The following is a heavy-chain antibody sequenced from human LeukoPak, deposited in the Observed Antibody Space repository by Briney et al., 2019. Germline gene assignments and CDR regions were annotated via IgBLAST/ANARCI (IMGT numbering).Heavy chain of an antibody. CDR2: IYYSGST. V-gene: IGHV4-59*01. D-gene: IGHD6-13*01. CDR3: ARAAGPLAAPDF. CDR1: GGSISSFY. Sequence: SETLSLTCTVSGGSISSFYWSWIRQPPGKGLEWIGYIYYSGSTNYNPFLKSRVAISVDTSKNQFSLKLSSVTAADTAVYYCARAAGPLAAPDFWGQGTPVTVSS. J-gene: IGHJ4*02.